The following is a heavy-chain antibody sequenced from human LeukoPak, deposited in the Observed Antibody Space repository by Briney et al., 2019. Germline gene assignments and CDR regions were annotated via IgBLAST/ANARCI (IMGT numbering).Heavy chain of an antibody. CDR2: INPNSGGT. CDR1: GYTFTGYY. J-gene: IGHJ4*02. V-gene: IGHV1-2*02. CDR3: ARDLLSVAATPDY. D-gene: IGHD2-2*01. Sequence: ASVKVACKASGYTFTGYYMHWVQQAPGQGLEWMGWINPNSGGTNYAQKFQGRVTMTRDTSISTAYMELSRLRSDDTAVYYCARDLLSVAATPDYWGQGTLVTGSS.